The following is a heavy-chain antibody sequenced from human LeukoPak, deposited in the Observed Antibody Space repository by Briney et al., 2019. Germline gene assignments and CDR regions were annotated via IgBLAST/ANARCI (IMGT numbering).Heavy chain of an antibody. CDR1: GYSFSTYA. V-gene: IGHV3-23*01. Sequence: PGGSLRLSCAASGYSFSTYAMSWVRQAPGKGLEGVSTISGSGGSTFYAESVKGRFTISRDNSKNTLYLQVNSLRAEDTAIYYCATTSRTIGYWGQGTLVTVSS. J-gene: IGHJ4*02. CDR3: ATTSRTIGY. CDR2: ISGSGGST. D-gene: IGHD1-14*01.